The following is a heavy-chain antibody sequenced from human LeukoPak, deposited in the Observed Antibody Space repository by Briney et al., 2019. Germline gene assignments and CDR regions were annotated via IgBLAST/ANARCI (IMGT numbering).Heavy chain of an antibody. CDR3: ASGLSSSYDY. CDR2: IYYSEST. V-gene: IGHV4-59*01. J-gene: IGHJ4*02. D-gene: IGHD6-13*01. Sequence: KTSETLSLTCTVSGASISSYYWSWIRQPPGRGLEWIGYIYYSESTNYNPSLKSRVTISVDTSKNQFSLKLASVTAADTAMYYCASGLSSSYDYWARELWSPSPQ. CDR1: GASISSYY.